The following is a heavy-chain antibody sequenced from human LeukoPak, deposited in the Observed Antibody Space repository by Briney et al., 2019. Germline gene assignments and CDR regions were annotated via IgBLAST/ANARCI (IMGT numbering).Heavy chain of an antibody. J-gene: IGHJ6*02. CDR1: GFSFSGSA. CDR2: IRSKANSYAT. Sequence: GGSLRLSCAASGFSFSGSAIHWVRQASGKGLEWVGRIRSKANSYATAYAASVKGRFTISRDDSKNTAYLQMNSLKTEDTAVYSCTSELTYYFSMDVWGQGTTVTVSS. CDR3: TSELTYYFSMDV. D-gene: IGHD1-1*01. V-gene: IGHV3-73*01.